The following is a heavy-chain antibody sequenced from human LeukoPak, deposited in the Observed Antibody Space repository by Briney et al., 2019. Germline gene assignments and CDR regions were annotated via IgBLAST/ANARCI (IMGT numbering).Heavy chain of an antibody. CDR3: ARWETIDFWSGYSYGHDAFDI. CDR2: IYTSGST. J-gene: IGHJ3*02. Sequence: SQTLSLTCTVSGGSISSGSYYWSWIRQPAGKGLEWIGRIYTSGSTNYNPSLKSRVTISVDTSKNQFSLKLSSVTAADTAVYYCARWETIDFWSGYSYGHDAFDIWGQGTMVTVSS. V-gene: IGHV4-61*02. CDR1: GGSISSGSYY. D-gene: IGHD3-3*01.